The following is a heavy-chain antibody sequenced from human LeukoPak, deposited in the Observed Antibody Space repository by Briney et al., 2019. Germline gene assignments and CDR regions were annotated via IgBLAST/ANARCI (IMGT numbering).Heavy chain of an antibody. J-gene: IGHJ6*02. Sequence: ESLKTSLKSSGYSFNSYRMSVERQVPGKSLEWMGRIDPSDSYNNYHPSFQGHVTISADKAISTAYLQWSSLKASDTAMYYCARPALNCSSTSCYGDYYYYGMDVWGQGTTVTVPS. CDR1: GYSFNSYR. CDR3: ARPALNCSSTSCYGDYYYYGMDV. V-gene: IGHV5-10-1*01. D-gene: IGHD2-2*01. CDR2: IDPSDSYN.